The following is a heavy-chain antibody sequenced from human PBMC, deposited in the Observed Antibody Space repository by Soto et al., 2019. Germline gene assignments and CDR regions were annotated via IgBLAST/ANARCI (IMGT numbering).Heavy chain of an antibody. D-gene: IGHD3-3*01. Sequence: KESGPVLVKPTETLTLTCTVSGFSLSNARMGVSWIRQPPGKALEWLAHIFSNDEKSYSTSLKSRLTISKDTSKSQVVLTMTNMDPVDTATYYCARITRYDFWSGYTPYYYYGMDVWGQGTTVTVSS. CDR1: GFSLSNARMG. CDR3: ARITRYDFWSGYTPYYYYGMDV. J-gene: IGHJ6*02. CDR2: IFSNDEK. V-gene: IGHV2-26*01.